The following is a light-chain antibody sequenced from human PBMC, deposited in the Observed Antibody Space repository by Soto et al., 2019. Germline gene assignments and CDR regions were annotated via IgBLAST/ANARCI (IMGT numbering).Light chain of an antibody. Sequence: ERVLTRSPDTLSVSPGDRVTLSCRASQSVDINLAWYQQRPGQAPRLLVYGASTKATDMPGRFSGRGSGTEFTLTINNLQSEDFAVYYCQQYNHWWTFGQGTKVDIK. CDR1: QSVDIN. V-gene: IGKV3-15*01. CDR2: GAS. J-gene: IGKJ1*01. CDR3: QQYNHWWT.